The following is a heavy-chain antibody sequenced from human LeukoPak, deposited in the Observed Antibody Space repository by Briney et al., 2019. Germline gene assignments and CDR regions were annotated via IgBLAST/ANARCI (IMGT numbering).Heavy chain of an antibody. Sequence: GGSLRLSCAASGFTVSSNYMSWVRQAPGKGLEWVSSISSSTSYIYYADSVKGRFTISRDNAKNSLYLQMNSLRAEDTAVYYCARDHSGTPFATPRNSDYWGQGTLVTVSS. CDR2: ISSSTSYI. V-gene: IGHV3-21*01. CDR3: ARDHSGTPFATPRNSDY. CDR1: GFTVSSNY. J-gene: IGHJ4*02. D-gene: IGHD1-26*01.